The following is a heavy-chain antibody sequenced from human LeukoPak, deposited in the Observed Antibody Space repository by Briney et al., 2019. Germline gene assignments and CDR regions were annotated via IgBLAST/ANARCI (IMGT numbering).Heavy chain of an antibody. V-gene: IGHV4-59*01. CDR1: GGSISSYY. CDR2: IYYSGST. J-gene: IGHJ4*02. D-gene: IGHD6-13*01. CDR3: ARSLGSRVDY. Sequence: PSQTLSLTCTVSGGSISSYYWSWIRQPPGKGLEWIGYIYYSGSTNYNPSLKSRVTISVDTSKNQFSLKLSSVTAADTAVYYCARSLGSRVDYWGQGTLVTVSS.